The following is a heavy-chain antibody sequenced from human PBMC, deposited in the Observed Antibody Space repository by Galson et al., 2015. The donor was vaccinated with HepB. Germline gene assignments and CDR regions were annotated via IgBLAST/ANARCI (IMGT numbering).Heavy chain of an antibody. V-gene: IGHV1-18*01. D-gene: IGHD6-13*01. J-gene: IGHJ3*02. CDR1: GGTFSSYA. CDR2: ISAYNGNT. Sequence: SVKVSCKASGGTFSSYAISWVRQAPGQGLEWMGWISAYNGNTNYAQKLQGRVTMTTDTSTSTAYMELRSLRSDDTAVYYCARDKGIGSSWPYDAFDIWGQGTMVTVSS. CDR3: ARDKGIGSSWPYDAFDI.